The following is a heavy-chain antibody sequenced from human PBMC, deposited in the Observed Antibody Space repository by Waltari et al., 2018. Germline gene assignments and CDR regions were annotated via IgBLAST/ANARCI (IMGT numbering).Heavy chain of an antibody. CDR3: ARDLVRGAPGLFDY. CDR2: ISPIFGTA. Sequence: QVQLVQSGAEVKKPGSSVKVSCKASGGTFSSYAISWVRHAPGQGLEWMGGISPIFGTANYAQKFQGRVTITADESTSTAYMELSSLRSEDTAVYYCARDLVRGAPGLFDYWGQGTLVTVSS. D-gene: IGHD3-10*01. V-gene: IGHV1-69*01. CDR1: GGTFSSYA. J-gene: IGHJ4*02.